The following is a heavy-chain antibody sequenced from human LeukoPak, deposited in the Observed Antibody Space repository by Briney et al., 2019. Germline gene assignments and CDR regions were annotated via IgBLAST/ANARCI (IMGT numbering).Heavy chain of an antibody. D-gene: IGHD3-9*01. CDR3: ARRATTAYFFDY. CDR2: VFYSGST. Sequence: SETLSLTCTVSGGSINSYYWSWIRQPPGKELEWIGYVFYSGSTNYNPSLKSRVTISVDTSKNQFSLKVNSATAADTAVYYCARRATTAYFFDYWGQGNLVTVSS. CDR1: GGSINSYY. J-gene: IGHJ4*02. V-gene: IGHV4-59*01.